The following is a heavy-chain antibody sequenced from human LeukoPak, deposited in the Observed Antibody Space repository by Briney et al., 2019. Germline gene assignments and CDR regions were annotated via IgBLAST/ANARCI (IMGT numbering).Heavy chain of an antibody. V-gene: IGHV3-7*01. CDR2: ILPDGSQK. J-gene: IGHJ4*02. Sequence: GGSLRLSCVASDFTFDFYWMTWVRQAPGKGLEWLANILPDGSQKYYVDSVKGRFTISRDNPKNSLYQQINNLRAEDTAVYYCGRLAHNAWYAIDFWDQGTLVTVSS. D-gene: IGHD2-2*01. CDR3: GRLAHNAWYAIDF. CDR1: DFTFDFYW.